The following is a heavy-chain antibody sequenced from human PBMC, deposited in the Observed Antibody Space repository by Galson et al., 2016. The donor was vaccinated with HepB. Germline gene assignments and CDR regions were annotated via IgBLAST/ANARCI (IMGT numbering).Heavy chain of an antibody. Sequence: SLRLSCAVSEFTLSYHWMNWVRQAPGKGLEWVATMKGDETQKRYVDSVKGRFTLSRGNAESSLFLQMDSLRAEDTVVYYCERLGGSGWTSDFWGQGTLVTASS. CDR1: EFTLSYHW. CDR2: MKGDETQK. V-gene: IGHV3-7*01. J-gene: IGHJ4*02. CDR3: ERLGGSGWTSDF. D-gene: IGHD6-19*01.